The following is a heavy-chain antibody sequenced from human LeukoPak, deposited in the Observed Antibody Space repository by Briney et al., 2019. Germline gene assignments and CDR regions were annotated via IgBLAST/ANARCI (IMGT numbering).Heavy chain of an antibody. Sequence: GGSLRLSCAASGFTFSSYAMSWVRQAPGKGLEWVSAISGSGGSTYYADSVKGRYTISRDNSKNTLYLQMNSLRAEDTAVYYCAKRFQPYYYGMDVWGQGTTVTVSS. CDR3: AKRFQPYYYGMDV. J-gene: IGHJ6*02. V-gene: IGHV3-23*01. CDR1: GFTFSSYA. CDR2: ISGSGGST. D-gene: IGHD1-14*01.